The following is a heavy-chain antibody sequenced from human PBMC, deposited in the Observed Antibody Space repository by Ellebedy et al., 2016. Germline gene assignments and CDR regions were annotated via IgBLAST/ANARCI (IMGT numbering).Heavy chain of an antibody. CDR2: IVASGERT. CDR3: ANVGGSGSYYNGY. J-gene: IGHJ4*02. CDR1: GFTFSSHA. D-gene: IGHD3-10*01. V-gene: IGHV3-23*01. Sequence: GGSLRLSCEASGFTFSSHAMSWVRQAPGKGPEWISAIVASGERTFYADSVKGRFTISRDNSKNRLYLQMNSLKVEDTATYYCANVGGSGSYYNGYWGQGTLVTVSS.